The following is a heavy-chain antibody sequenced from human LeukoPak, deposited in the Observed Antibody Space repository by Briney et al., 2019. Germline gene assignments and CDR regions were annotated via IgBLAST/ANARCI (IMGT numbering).Heavy chain of an antibody. V-gene: IGHV1-69*05. J-gene: IGHJ5*02. CDR3: AATSIIFNWFDP. Sequence: SVKVSCKASGGSFGDFAIIWVRQAPGHGLEWMGRSVPMSDTKDYAQKFQGRVTFTTDESTTTAHMELSNLSPEDTAVYHCAATSIIFNWFDPWGQGTLVTVSS. CDR1: GGSFGDFA. D-gene: IGHD1-14*01. CDR2: SVPMSDTK.